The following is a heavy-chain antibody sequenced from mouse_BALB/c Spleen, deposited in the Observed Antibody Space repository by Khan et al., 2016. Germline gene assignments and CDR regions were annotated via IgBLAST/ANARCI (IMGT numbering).Heavy chain of an antibody. Sequence: QVQLQQSGAELARPGASVKMSCKASGYTFTSYTMHWVKQGPGQGLEWIGYVIPSNAYTNYNQKFKDKATLTADKSSSTAYMQLSSLTSEDSAVYYCARDGWLLGYFDYWGQGTTLTVSS. CDR2: VIPSNAYT. J-gene: IGHJ2*01. V-gene: IGHV1-4*01. CDR1: GYTFTSYT. D-gene: IGHD2-3*01. CDR3: ARDGWLLGYFDY.